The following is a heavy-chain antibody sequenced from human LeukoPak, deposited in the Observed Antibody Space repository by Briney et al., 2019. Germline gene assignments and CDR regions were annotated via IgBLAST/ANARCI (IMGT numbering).Heavy chain of an antibody. D-gene: IGHD3-16*01. Sequence: GGSLRLSCAASGFTFSSYAMNWVRQAPGKGLEWVSAICSNDNNTYYANSVKGRFTISRDNSKNTLYLEMDSLRVEDTAVYYCAKEVWGSYDEGPLDHWGQGALVTVSS. V-gene: IGHV3-23*01. J-gene: IGHJ4*02. CDR2: ICSNDNNT. CDR3: AKEVWGSYDEGPLDH. CDR1: GFTFSSYA.